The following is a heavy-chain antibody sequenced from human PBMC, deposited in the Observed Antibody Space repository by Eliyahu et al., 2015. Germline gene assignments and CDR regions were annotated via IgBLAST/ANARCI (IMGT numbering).Heavy chain of an antibody. J-gene: IGHJ4*02. CDR1: FDDYA. CDR2: ISWNSGSI. Sequence: FDDYAMHXVRQAPGKGLEWVSGISWNSGSIGYADSVKXRFTISRDNAKNSLYLQMNSLRAEDTALYYCAKGGPYDSTEPYFDYWGQGTLVTVSS. CDR3: AKGGPYDSTEPYFDY. V-gene: IGHV3-9*01. D-gene: IGHD3-22*01.